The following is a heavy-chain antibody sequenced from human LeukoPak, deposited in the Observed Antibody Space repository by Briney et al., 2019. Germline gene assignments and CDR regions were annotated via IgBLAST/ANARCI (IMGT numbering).Heavy chain of an antibody. CDR3: ARIPAAIRPEKDAFDI. D-gene: IGHD2-2*01. Sequence: SGPTLVNPTQTLTLTCTFSGFSLSTSGVGVGWIRQPPGKALEWLALIYWNDDKRYSPSLKSRLTITKDTSKNQVVLTMTNMDPVDTATYYCARIPAAIRPEKDAFDIWGQGTMVTVSS. CDR2: IYWNDDK. J-gene: IGHJ3*02. V-gene: IGHV2-5*01. CDR1: GFSLSTSGVG.